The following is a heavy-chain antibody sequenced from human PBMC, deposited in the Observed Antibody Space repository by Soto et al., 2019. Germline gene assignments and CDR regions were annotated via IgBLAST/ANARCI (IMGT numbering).Heavy chain of an antibody. J-gene: IGHJ6*01. D-gene: IGHD6-19*01. V-gene: IGHV1-24*01. CDR2: FDPEDGET. CDR3: TTVDVIAGAVTHYYSYALDI. CDR1: GYTLTESS. Sequence: ASVKVSCKVSGYTLTESSMHWVRQAPGKGLEWKGGFDPEDGETIYAQKFQGRVTMIEDTSTDTAYMQLSSLRAEDTAAYYCTTVDVIAGAVTHYYSYALDIWGQGTMVTVYS.